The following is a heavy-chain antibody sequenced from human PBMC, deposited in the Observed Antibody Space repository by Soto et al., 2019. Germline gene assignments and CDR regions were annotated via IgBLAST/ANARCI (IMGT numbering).Heavy chain of an antibody. Sequence: GGSLRLSCAASGFTFSSYSMNWVRQAPGKGLEWVSSISSSSSYIYYADSVKGRFTISRDNAKNSLYLQMNSLRAEDTAVYYCARVQDGEGGTYYFDYWGQGTLVTVSS. J-gene: IGHJ4*02. D-gene: IGHD4-17*01. CDR3: ARVQDGEGGTYYFDY. CDR1: GFTFSSYS. CDR2: ISSSSSYI. V-gene: IGHV3-21*01.